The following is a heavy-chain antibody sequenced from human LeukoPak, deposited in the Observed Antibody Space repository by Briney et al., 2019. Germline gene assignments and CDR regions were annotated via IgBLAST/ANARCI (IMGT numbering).Heavy chain of an antibody. CDR1: GGSFSGYY. D-gene: IGHD3-16*02. CDR3: ARTGNGYYDYVWGSYRPPYYFDY. CDR2: INHSGSA. V-gene: IGHV4-34*01. Sequence: SETLSFTCAVYGGSFSGYYWSWIRQPPGKGLEWIGEINHSGSANYNPSLKSRVTISVDTAENQFSLKLSSVPAADTAVYYCARTGNGYYDYVWGSYRPPYYFDYWGQGTLVTVSS. J-gene: IGHJ4*02.